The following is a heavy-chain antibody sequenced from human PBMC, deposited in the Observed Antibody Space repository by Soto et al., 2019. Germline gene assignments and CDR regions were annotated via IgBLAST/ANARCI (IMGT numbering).Heavy chain of an antibody. V-gene: IGHV3-30-3*01. CDR1: GFTFSSYA. D-gene: IGHD6-19*01. CDR2: ISYDGSNK. Sequence: QVQLVESGGGVVQPGRSLRLSCAASGFTFSSYAMHWVRQAPGKGLEWVAVISYDGSNKYYADSVKGRFTISRDNSKNTLYLQMNSLRAEDTAVYYCARGVAGTFRGYYYYGMDVWGQGTTVTVSS. J-gene: IGHJ6*02. CDR3: ARGVAGTFRGYYYYGMDV.